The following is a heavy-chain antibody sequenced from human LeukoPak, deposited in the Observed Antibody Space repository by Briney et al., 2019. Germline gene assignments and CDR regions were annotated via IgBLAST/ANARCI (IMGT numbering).Heavy chain of an antibody. Sequence: PGRSLRLSCAASGFTFSSYGMHWVRQAPGKGLEWVSYITSSGSTIYYADSVKGRFSISRDNAKNSLYLQMNSLRTEDTAVYYCARWLRGIAEEDGMDVWGQGTTVTVSS. CDR3: ARWLRGIAEEDGMDV. D-gene: IGHD6-13*01. V-gene: IGHV3-48*04. CDR1: GFTFSSYG. CDR2: ITSSGSTI. J-gene: IGHJ6*02.